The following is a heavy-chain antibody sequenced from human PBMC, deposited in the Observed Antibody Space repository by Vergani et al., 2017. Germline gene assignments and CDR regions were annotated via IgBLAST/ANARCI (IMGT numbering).Heavy chain of an antibody. CDR1: GFTFSSYG. CDR2: IRYDGSNK. J-gene: IGHJ4*02. Sequence: QVQLVESGGGVVQPGGSLRLSCAASGFTFSSYGMHWVRQAPGKGLEWVAFIRYDGSNKYYADSVKGRFTISRDNSKNTLYLQMNSLRAEDTAVYYCAKSLDGSGSYPEGFYYWGQGTLVTVSS. D-gene: IGHD1-26*01. V-gene: IGHV3-30*02. CDR3: AKSLDGSGSYPEGFYY.